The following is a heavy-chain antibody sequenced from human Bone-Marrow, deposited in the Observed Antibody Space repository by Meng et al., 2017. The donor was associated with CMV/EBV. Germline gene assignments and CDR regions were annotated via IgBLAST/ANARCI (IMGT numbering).Heavy chain of an antibody. J-gene: IGHJ4*02. CDR2: INPNSGGT. CDR1: GYTFTGYY. D-gene: IGHD2-2*01. V-gene: IGHV1-2*02. CDR3: ARSGMVVVPAAH. Sequence: ASVKVSCKASGYTFTGYYMHWVRQAPGQGLEWMGWINPNSGGTNYEQKFQGRVTMTRDTSISTAYMELSRPRSDDTAGYYCARSGMVVVPAAHWGQGTLVTVSS.